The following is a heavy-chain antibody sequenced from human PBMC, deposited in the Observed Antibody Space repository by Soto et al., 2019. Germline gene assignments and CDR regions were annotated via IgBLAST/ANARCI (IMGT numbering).Heavy chain of an antibody. Sequence: SETLSLTCTVSGGSISSYFWSWIRQPPGKGLEWIGYIYYSGSTNYNPSLKSRVTVSVDTSKKQFSLKLTSVTAADTAVYYCAREILSGYYPAGWFDPWGQGTLVTVSS. CDR3: AREILSGYYPAGWFDP. CDR1: GGSISSYF. V-gene: IGHV4-4*08. CDR2: IYYSGST. J-gene: IGHJ5*02. D-gene: IGHD3-9*01.